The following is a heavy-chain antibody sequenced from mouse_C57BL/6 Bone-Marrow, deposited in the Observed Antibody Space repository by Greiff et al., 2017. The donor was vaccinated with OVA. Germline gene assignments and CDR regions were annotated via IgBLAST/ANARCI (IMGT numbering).Heavy chain of an antibody. CDR3: ARRGVYYDSYYFDY. CDR1: GFTFSDYY. V-gene: IGHV5-12*01. Sequence: EVQRVESGGGLVQPGGSLKLSCAASGFTFSDYYMYWVRQTPEKRLEWVAYISNGGGSTYYPDTVKGRFTISRDNAKNTLYLQMSRLKSEDTAMYYCARRGVYYDSYYFDYWGQGTTLTVSS. CDR2: ISNGGGST. D-gene: IGHD2-4*01. J-gene: IGHJ2*01.